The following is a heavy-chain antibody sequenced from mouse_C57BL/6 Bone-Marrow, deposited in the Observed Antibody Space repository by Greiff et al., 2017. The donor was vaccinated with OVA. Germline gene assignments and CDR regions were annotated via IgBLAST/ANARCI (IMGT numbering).Heavy chain of an antibody. CDR3: AGDRGTVFDY. CDR2: INYDGSST. V-gene: IGHV5-16*01. J-gene: IGHJ2*01. Sequence: EVKVVESEGGLVQPGSSMKLSCTASGFTFSDYYMAWVRQVPEKGLEWVANINYDGSSTYYLDSLKSRFIISRDNAKNILYLQMSSLKSEDTATYYCAGDRGTVFDYWGQGTTLTVSS. CDR1: GFTFSDYY. D-gene: IGHD3-1*01.